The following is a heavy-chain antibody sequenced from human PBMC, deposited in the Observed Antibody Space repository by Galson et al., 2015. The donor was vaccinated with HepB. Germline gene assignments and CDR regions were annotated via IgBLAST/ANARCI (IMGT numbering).Heavy chain of an antibody. CDR2: IKQDGSEK. V-gene: IGHV3-7*03. CDR3: ARDRTWGYYYGSGDSQGFDI. CDR1: GFTFTYYW. Sequence: SLRLSCAASGFTFTYYWMTWVRQAPGKGLEWVANIKQDGSEKYHVDSVKGRFTISRDNAKNSLYLQMNSLRAEDTAVYYCARDRTWGYYYGSGDSQGFDIWGQGTLVTVSS. J-gene: IGHJ3*02. D-gene: IGHD3-10*01.